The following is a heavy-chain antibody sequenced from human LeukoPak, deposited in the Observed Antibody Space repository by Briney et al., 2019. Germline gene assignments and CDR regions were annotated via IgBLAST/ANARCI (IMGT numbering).Heavy chain of an antibody. Sequence: PGGSLRLSCAASGLSFSSFAMSWVRQAPGKGLEWVSAISGSGGSTYYADSVKGRFTISRDNSKNTLYLQMNSLRAEDTAVYYCAKALIAVAGTWGQGTLVTVSS. CDR2: ISGSGGST. CDR1: GLSFSSFA. CDR3: AKALIAVAGT. J-gene: IGHJ4*01. V-gene: IGHV3-23*01. D-gene: IGHD6-19*01.